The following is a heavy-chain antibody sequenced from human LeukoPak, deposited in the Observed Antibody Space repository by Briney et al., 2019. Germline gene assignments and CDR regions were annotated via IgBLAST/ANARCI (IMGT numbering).Heavy chain of an antibody. CDR1: GGSISSSSYY. Sequence: PSETLSLTCTVSGGSISSSSYYWGWIRQPPGKGLEWIGSMYYSGSTYYNPSLKSRVTISVDTSKNQFSLKLSSVTAADTAVYYCARQRYCTNGVCYLWFDPWGQETLVTVSS. J-gene: IGHJ5*02. CDR2: MYYSGST. CDR3: ARQRYCTNGVCYLWFDP. D-gene: IGHD2-8*01. V-gene: IGHV4-39*01.